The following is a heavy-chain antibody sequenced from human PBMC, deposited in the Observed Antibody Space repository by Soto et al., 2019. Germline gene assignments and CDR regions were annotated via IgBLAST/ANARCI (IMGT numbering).Heavy chain of an antibody. CDR3: ARDVPDTSLFFYYYGMDV. J-gene: IGHJ6*02. Sequence: QVHPVQSGAEVRKPGASVKVSCKASGYSFTSYGISWVRQAPGQGLEWMGWISTDNGNTNYAHNLQGRVSMTIDPSTSTAYMELWSLGSDDTAVYYCARDVPDTSLFFYYYGMDVWGQGTTVTVSS. V-gene: IGHV1-18*01. D-gene: IGHD2-21*01. CDR1: GYSFTSYG. CDR2: ISTDNGNT.